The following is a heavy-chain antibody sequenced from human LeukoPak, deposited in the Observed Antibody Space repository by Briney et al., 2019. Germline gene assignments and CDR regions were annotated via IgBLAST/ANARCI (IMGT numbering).Heavy chain of an antibody. CDR3: ARLIVVPSYPAQYYYMDV. CDR2: IMTSGTTT. J-gene: IGHJ6*03. V-gene: IGHV3-11*01. CDR1: GSFFSDLY. D-gene: IGHD3-22*01. Sequence: RGESLKLSWALSGSFFSDLYAGWIRQAPEKGSDWVSNIMTSGTTTYYADSVKGRFTVSRDNARNSLFLHVNSLRAEDTAVYYCARLIVVPSYPAQYYYMDVWGKGTTVIV.